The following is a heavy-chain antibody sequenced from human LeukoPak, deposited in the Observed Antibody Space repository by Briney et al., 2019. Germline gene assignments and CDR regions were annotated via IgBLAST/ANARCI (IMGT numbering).Heavy chain of an antibody. D-gene: IGHD2-2*02. CDR2: INPSGGST. V-gene: IGHV1-46*01. J-gene: IGHJ6*03. CDR3: AGVAAEVVGVPGAIGFGWLRRDYYYMDV. Sequence: ASVKVSCKASGYTFSSYYMHWVRQAPGEGLEWMGIINPSGGSTRDAQKFQGRVTMTSDMSTSTVHMELSSLRSEDTAVYYCAGVAAEVVGVPGAIGFGWLRRDYYYMDVWGKGTPVTVSS. CDR1: GYTFSSYY.